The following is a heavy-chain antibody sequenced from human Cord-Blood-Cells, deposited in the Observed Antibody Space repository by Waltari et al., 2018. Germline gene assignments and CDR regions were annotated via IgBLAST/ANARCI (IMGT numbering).Heavy chain of an antibody. CDR3: ARDLGPRLSWQVDY. Sequence: MHWVRQAPGKGLEWVAVISYDGSNKYYADSVKGRFTISRDNSKNTLYLQMNSLRAEDTAVYYCARDLGPRLSWQVDYWGQGTLVTVSS. V-gene: IGHV3-30-3*01. J-gene: IGHJ4*02. D-gene: IGHD6-13*01. CDR2: ISYDGSNK.